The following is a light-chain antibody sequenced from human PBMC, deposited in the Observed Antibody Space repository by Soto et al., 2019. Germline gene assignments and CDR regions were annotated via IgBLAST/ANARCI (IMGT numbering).Light chain of an antibody. CDR1: RDIGTW. CDR2: RAS. Sequence: TQMTQSPSTLSASVGDSVSITCRASRDIGTWLAWFQQKPGRAPNLLIYRASTLARGAPSRFSGSGSGTDFPLTIVSLQPDVFATYYCHRRKPYPLAFGGGTKVNI. J-gene: IGKJ4*01. V-gene: IGKV1-5*03. CDR3: HRRKPYPLA.